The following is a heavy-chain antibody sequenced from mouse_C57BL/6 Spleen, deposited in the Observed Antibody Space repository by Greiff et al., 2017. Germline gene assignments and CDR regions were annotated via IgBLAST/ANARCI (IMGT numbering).Heavy chain of an antibody. CDR2: IDPSYSYT. CDR3: ARGRDYGSSHWYFDD. CDR1: GYTFTSYW. V-gene: IGHV1-69*01. Sequence: QVQLQQPGAELVMPGASVKLSCKASGYTFTSYWMHWVKQRPGPGLEWIGEIDPSYSYTNYNQKFKGNSTLTVDKSSSTAYMQLSSLTYEDSAVYYGARGRDYGSSHWYFDDWGTGTTVTVSS. J-gene: IGHJ1*03. D-gene: IGHD1-1*01.